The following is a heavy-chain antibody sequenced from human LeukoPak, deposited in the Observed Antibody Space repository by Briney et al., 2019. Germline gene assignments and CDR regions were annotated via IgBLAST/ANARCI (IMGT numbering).Heavy chain of an antibody. D-gene: IGHD6-13*01. J-gene: IGHJ5*02. CDR2: IYTSGST. V-gene: IGHV4-61*02. CDR3: ATLHDPYSSSPRADTNWFDP. CDR1: GGSISSGSYY. Sequence: SQTLSLTCTVSGGSISSGSYYWSWIRQPAGKGLEWIGRIYTSGSTNYNPSLKSRVTISVDTSKNQFSLKLSSVTAADTAVYYCATLHDPYSSSPRADTNWFDPWGQGTLVTVSS.